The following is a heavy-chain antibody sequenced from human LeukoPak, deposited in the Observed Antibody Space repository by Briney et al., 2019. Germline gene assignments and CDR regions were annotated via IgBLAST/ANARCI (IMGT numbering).Heavy chain of an antibody. Sequence: SETLSLTCTVSGGSISSYYWSWIRQPPGKGLEWIGYIYYSGSTNYNPSLKSRVTKSVDTSKNQFSLKLSSVTAADTAVYYCARALPAGYYFDYWGQGTLVTVSS. V-gene: IGHV4-59*01. CDR2: IYYSGST. J-gene: IGHJ4*02. CDR3: ARALPAGYYFDY. CDR1: GGSISSYY.